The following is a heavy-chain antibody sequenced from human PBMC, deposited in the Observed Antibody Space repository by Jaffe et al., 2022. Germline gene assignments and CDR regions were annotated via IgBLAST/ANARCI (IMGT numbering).Heavy chain of an antibody. J-gene: IGHJ3*02. CDR2: IRYDGSNK. CDR1: GFTFSSYG. CDR3: AKDRPVYGGNSIPDAFDI. D-gene: IGHD4-17*01. Sequence: QVQLVESGGGVVQPGGSLRLSCAASGFTFSSYGMHWVRQAPGKGLEWVAFIRYDGSNKYYADSVKGRFTISRDNSKNTLYLQMNSLRAEDTAVYYCAKDRPVYGGNSIPDAFDIWGQGTMVTVSS. V-gene: IGHV3-30*02.